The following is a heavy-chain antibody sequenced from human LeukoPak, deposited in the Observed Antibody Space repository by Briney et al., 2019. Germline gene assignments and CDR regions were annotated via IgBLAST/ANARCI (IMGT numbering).Heavy chain of an antibody. CDR3: ARDVTGPAFWSGYSSDAFDI. CDR1: GGSISSYY. J-gene: IGHJ3*02. D-gene: IGHD3-3*01. CDR2: IYTSGST. V-gene: IGHV4-4*07. Sequence: PSETLSLTCTVSGGSISSYYWSWIRQPAGKGLEWFGRIYTSGSTNYNPSRKSRVTMSVDTSKNQFSLELSSVTAADTAVYSCARDVTGPAFWSGYSSDAFDIWGQGTMVTVSS.